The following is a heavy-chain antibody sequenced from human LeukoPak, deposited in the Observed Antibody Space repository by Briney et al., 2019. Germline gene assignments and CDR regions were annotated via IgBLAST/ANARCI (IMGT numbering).Heavy chain of an antibody. CDR2: IWYDGNDK. V-gene: IGHV3-33*01. D-gene: IGHD3-10*01. CDR1: GFSFSSYG. J-gene: IGHJ6*03. CDR3: ARAGAMVRGVIAPDYYYYMDV. Sequence: PGGSLRLSCAASGFSFSSYGMHWVRQAPGKGLEWVALIWYDGNDKYYADSVKGRFTISRDNSKNTLYLQMNSLRAEDTAVYYCARAGAMVRGVIAPDYYYYMDVWGKGTTVTVSS.